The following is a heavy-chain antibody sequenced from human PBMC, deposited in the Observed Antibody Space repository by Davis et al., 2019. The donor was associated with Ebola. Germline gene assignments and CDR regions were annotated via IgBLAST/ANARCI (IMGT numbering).Heavy chain of an antibody. Sequence: MPSETLSLTCAVYGGSFSGYYWSWIRQPPGKGLEWIGYIYYSGNAYYNPSLKSRVTISVDTSKNQFSLNLNSVTAADTAVYYCAIGAAPVDFWGQGTLVSVTS. CDR2: IYYSGNA. CDR1: GGSFSGYY. V-gene: IGHV4-34*01. D-gene: IGHD4-17*01. CDR3: AIGAAPVDF. J-gene: IGHJ4*02.